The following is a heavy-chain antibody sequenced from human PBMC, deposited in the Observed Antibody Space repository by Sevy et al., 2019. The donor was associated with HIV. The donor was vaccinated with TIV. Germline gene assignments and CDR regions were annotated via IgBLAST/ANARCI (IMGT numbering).Heavy chain of an antibody. J-gene: IGHJ4*02. V-gene: IGHV4-39*01. Sequence: SETLSLTCTVSGGSISSSSYYWGWIRQPPGKGLEWIGSIYYSGSTYYNPSLKSRVTISVDTSKNQFSLKLSSVTAADTAGYYCARITYYDFWSGYYFDYWGQGTLVTVSS. CDR1: GGSISSSSYY. CDR2: IYYSGST. D-gene: IGHD3-3*01. CDR3: ARITYYDFWSGYYFDY.